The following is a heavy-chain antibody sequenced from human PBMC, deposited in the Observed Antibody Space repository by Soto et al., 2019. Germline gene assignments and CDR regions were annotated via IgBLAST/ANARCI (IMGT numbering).Heavy chain of an antibody. CDR2: IIDSGGST. Sequence: PGGSLRLSCAASGFTFSSYSMGWLRQAPGKGLEWVSDIIDSGGSTYYADAVKGRFTISRDNSKSTLYLQMNSLRAEDTAVYYCGKGRSYYYYYGVDVWGQGTTVTVSS. V-gene: IGHV3-23*01. D-gene: IGHD1-26*01. CDR3: GKGRSYYYYYGVDV. J-gene: IGHJ6*02. CDR1: GFTFSSYS.